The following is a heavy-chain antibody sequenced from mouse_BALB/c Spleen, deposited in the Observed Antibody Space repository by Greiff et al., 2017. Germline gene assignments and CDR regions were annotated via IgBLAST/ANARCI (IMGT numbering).Heavy chain of an antibody. CDR1: GYSITSDYA. J-gene: IGHJ1*01. CDR2: ISYSGST. V-gene: IGHV3-2*02. CDR3: VWWGYNYDYWYFDV. Sequence: DVKLVESGPGLVKPSQSLSLTCTVTGYSITSDYAWSWIRQFPGNILEWMGIISYSGSTSYNPSLKSRISITRDTSTNQFFMQLNSVTTEDTATYYCVWWGYNYDYWYFDVWGAGTTVTVSS. D-gene: IGHD2-12*01.